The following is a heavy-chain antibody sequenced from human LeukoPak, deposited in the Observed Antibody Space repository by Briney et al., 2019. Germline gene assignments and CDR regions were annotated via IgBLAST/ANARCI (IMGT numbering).Heavy chain of an antibody. CDR1: GGSVSSGSYY. V-gene: IGHV4-61*01. Sequence: SETLSLTCTVSGGSVSSGSYYWSWIRQPPGKGLEWIGYIYYSGSTNYNPSLKSRVTISVDTSKNQFSLKLSSVTAADTAVYYCAREGWLQSEGGFDYWGQGTLVTVSS. CDR2: IYYSGST. CDR3: AREGWLQSEGGFDY. D-gene: IGHD5-24*01. J-gene: IGHJ4*02.